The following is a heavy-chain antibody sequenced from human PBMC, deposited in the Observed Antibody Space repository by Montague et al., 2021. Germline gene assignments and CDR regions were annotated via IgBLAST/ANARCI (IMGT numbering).Heavy chain of an antibody. D-gene: IGHD1-1*01. CDR1: RSLITSDYY. CDR2: VSHGGST. Sequence: SETLSLTCTVSRSLITSDYYWGWLRQPPGKGLEWMGSVSHGGSTYYHPSTKSRVTTSVDTSNNHSSLKLSSVTAADTAMYYCAGEREHYYYLDIWGKGTTITVSS. V-gene: IGHV4-38-2*02. CDR3: AGEREHYYYLDI. J-gene: IGHJ6*03.